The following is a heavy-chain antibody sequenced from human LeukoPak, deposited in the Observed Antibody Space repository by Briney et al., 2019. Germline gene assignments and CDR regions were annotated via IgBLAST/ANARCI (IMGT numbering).Heavy chain of an antibody. CDR3: ARVSDTSMVTPGFDS. J-gene: IGHJ4*02. CDR1: GYNFNRYT. V-gene: IGHV1-18*01. CDR2: VSTSNGDT. D-gene: IGHD5-18*01. Sequence: ASVKVSCKTSGYNFNRYTITWVRQAPGQGLEWMGWVSTSNGDTNYAEKFQDRVTMTTETVTKTAYMELRRLRAGDTAMYFCARVSDTSMVTPGFDSWGQGTLVTVSS.